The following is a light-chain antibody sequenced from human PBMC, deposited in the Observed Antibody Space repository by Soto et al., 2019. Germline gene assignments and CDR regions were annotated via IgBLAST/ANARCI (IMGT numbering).Light chain of an antibody. CDR2: AAS. Sequence: DIQMTQSPSSLSASVGDRVTMTCRASQSISSYLNWFQQKPGKAPKLLIYAASNLQSGVPSRFSESETGTDFTLTINSLQPEDFSTYYCQQSYSTPLTFGGGTKVEIK. J-gene: IGKJ4*01. CDR1: QSISSY. CDR3: QQSYSTPLT. V-gene: IGKV1-39*01.